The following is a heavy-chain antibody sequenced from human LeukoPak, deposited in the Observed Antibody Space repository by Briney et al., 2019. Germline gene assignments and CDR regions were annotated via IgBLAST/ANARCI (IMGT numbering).Heavy chain of an antibody. V-gene: IGHV1-69*04. CDR3: ARLQNSGYEY. Sequence: SVKVSCKASGGTFSSYAISWVRQAPGQGLERMGRIIPILGMANYAQKFQGRVTITADKSTSTAYMELSSLRSEDTAVYYCARLQNSGYEYWGQGTLVTVSS. D-gene: IGHD5-12*01. CDR2: IIPILGMA. CDR1: GGTFSSYA. J-gene: IGHJ4*02.